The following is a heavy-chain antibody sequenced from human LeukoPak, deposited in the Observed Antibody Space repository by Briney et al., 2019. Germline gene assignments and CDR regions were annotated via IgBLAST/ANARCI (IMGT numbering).Heavy chain of an antibody. J-gene: IGHJ5*02. Sequence: SETLSLTCAVSGGSISSSNWWSWVRQPPGKGLEWIGEIYHSGSTNYNPSLKSRVTISVDKSKNQFSLKLSSVTAADTAVYYCATVMYCSSTSCSWFDPWGQGTLVTVSS. V-gene: IGHV4-4*02. D-gene: IGHD2-2*01. CDR2: IYHSGST. CDR3: ATVMYCSSTSCSWFDP. CDR1: GGSISSSNW.